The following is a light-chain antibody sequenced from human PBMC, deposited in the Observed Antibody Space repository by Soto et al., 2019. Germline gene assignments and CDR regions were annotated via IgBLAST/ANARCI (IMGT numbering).Light chain of an antibody. CDR3: QQRSNWPPYT. CDR1: QSVSSY. V-gene: IGKV3-11*01. CDR2: DAS. Sequence: EIVLTQSPATLSLSPGERATGSCRASQSVSSYLAWYQQKPGQAPRLLIYDASNRATGIPARFSGSGSGTDFTLTISSLEPEDFAVYYCQQRSNWPPYTFGQGTKLEIK. J-gene: IGKJ2*01.